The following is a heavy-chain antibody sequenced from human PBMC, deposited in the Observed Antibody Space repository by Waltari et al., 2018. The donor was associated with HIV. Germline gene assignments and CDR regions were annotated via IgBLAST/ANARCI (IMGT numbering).Heavy chain of an antibody. CDR3: ARRCSSCNWFDP. CDR1: GYSFTSYW. J-gene: IGHJ5*02. V-gene: IGHV5-51*03. Sequence: EVQLVQSGSEVKKPGESLKISCKGSGYSFTSYWIGWVRQMPGNGLELMGIIEPGDSDARYSPSFQGQVTISADKSISTADLQWSSLKASDTAMYYCARRCSSCNWFDPWGQGTLVTVSS. CDR2: IEPGDSDA. D-gene: IGHD6-13*01.